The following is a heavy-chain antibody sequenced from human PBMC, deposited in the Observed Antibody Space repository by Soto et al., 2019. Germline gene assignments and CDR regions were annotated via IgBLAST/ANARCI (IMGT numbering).Heavy chain of an antibody. CDR1: GYTFTSYD. CDR2: MNPNSGTT. Sequence: QVQLVQSGAEVKKPGASVKVSCKASGYTFTSYDFNWVRQATGQGLEWLGWMNPNSGTTGYAQRFQGRVTITRNTAISTAYMERSSLRSEDTAMYYCARVACTCGRCYYDYLGQGTLVTVSS. CDR3: ARVACTCGRCYYDY. V-gene: IGHV1-8*01. J-gene: IGHJ4*02. D-gene: IGHD2-8*02.